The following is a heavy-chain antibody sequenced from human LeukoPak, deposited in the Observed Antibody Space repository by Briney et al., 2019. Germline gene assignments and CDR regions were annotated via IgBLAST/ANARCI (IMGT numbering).Heavy chain of an antibody. CDR2: IYYSGST. CDR3: ARGGDDYGDYFDY. J-gene: IGHJ4*02. Sequence: PSETLSLTCTVSGGSISSYYWSWIRQPPGKGLKGIGYIYYSGSTNYNPSLKSRVTISVDTSKNQFSLKLSSVTAADTAVYYCARGGDDYGDYFDYWGQGTLVTVSS. CDR1: GGSISSYY. D-gene: IGHD4-17*01. V-gene: IGHV4-59*01.